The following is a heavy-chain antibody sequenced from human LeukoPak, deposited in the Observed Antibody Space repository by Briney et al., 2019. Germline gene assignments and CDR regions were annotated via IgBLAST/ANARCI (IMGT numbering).Heavy chain of an antibody. J-gene: IGHJ4*02. CDR1: GVSISSYY. Sequence: SETLSLTCTVSGVSISSYYWSWIRQPPGKGLEWIGYIYYSGSTNYNPSLKSRVTISVDTSKNQFSLKLSSVTAADTAVYYCARHAPYYDILTGYYPLDYFDYWGQGTLVTVSS. CDR2: IYYSGST. D-gene: IGHD3-9*01. V-gene: IGHV4-59*08. CDR3: ARHAPYYDILTGYYPLDYFDY.